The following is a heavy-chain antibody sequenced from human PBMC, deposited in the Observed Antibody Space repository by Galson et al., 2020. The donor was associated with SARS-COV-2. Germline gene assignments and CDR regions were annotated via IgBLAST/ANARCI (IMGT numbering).Heavy chain of an antibody. Sequence: ASVKVSCKASGYTFSSYDINWVRQATGQGLEWMGWMNPNSGNTGYAQKFQGRVTMTNDPSTTTAYMVLSRLGSEDTAMYYCTRGRPASWDYWGQGTLVTVSS. CDR1: GYTFSSYD. V-gene: IGHV1-8*01. CDR3: TRGRPASWDY. CDR2: MNPNSGNT. J-gene: IGHJ4*02.